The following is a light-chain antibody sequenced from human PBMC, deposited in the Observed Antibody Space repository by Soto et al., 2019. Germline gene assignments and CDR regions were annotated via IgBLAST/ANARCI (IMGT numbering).Light chain of an antibody. CDR3: LQDYNYPRT. V-gene: IGKV1-6*01. J-gene: IGKJ1*01. Sequence: IQMAQSPSTLSGSVGDRVTITCRASQTISSWLAWYQQKPGKAPKLLIYAASSLQSEVPSRFSGSGSGTDFTLTISSLQPEDFATYYCLQDYNYPRTFGQGTKVDIK. CDR1: QTISSW. CDR2: AAS.